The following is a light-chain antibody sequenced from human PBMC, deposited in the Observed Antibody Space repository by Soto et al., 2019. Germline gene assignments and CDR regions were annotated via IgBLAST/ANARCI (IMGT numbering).Light chain of an antibody. Sequence: DIHMTHSPSTLCVSLGERVTMTFRASQTISSWLAWYQQKPGKAPKLLIYKASTLKSGVPSRFSGSGSGTEFTLTISSLQSEDFAVYYCHQYNGWPRTFGQGTKVDIK. V-gene: IGKV1-5*03. CDR3: HQYNGWPRT. J-gene: IGKJ1*01. CDR2: KAS. CDR1: QTISSW.